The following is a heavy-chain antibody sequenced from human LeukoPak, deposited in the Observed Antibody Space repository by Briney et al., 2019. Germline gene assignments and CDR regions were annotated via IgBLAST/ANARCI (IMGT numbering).Heavy chain of an antibody. J-gene: IGHJ4*02. CDR3: AREAGTALSLDY. Sequence: GRSLRLSCAASGFTISSYGMHWVRQAPGKGLEWVAVIWYDGSNKYYADSVKGRFTISRDNSKNTLYLQMNSLRAEDTAVYYCAREAGTALSLDYWGQGTLVTVSS. D-gene: IGHD6-19*01. V-gene: IGHV3-33*01. CDR2: IWYDGSNK. CDR1: GFTISSYG.